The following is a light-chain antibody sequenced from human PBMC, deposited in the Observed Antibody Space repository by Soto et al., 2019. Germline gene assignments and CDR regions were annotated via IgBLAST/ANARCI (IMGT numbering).Light chain of an antibody. V-gene: IGKV3-11*01. CDR1: QSVSSY. J-gene: IGKJ5*01. CDR3: QQRINWPIT. Sequence: EIVLTQSPATLSLSPGERATLSCRASQSVSSYLAWYQQKPGQAPRLLIYDASNRATGIPARFSGSASGTDFTLTISSLEPEDFAVYYCQQRINWPITFGQGTRLEIK. CDR2: DAS.